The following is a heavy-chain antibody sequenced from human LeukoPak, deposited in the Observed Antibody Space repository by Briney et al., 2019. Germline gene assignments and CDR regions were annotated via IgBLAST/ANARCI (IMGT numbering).Heavy chain of an antibody. J-gene: IGHJ4*02. CDR1: GDSISSSY. CDR3: ARLIPGTTGLRKNYFDY. V-gene: IGHV4-4*09. Sequence: SETLSLTCTVSGDSISSSYWNWMRQTPGRGLEWIGYISASGNTNYNPSLKSRITISEDMSKNQFSLKLSSVTAADTAVYYCARLIPGTTGLRKNYFDYWGQGTLVTVSS. D-gene: IGHD1-20*01. CDR2: ISASGNT.